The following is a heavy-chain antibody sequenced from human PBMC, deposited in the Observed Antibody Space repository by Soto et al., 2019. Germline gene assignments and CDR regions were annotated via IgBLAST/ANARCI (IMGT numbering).Heavy chain of an antibody. D-gene: IGHD2-2*01. V-gene: IGHV4-59*06. J-gene: IGHJ4*02. Sequence: SETLSLTCTFSGGSISRYYWSLIRQHPGKGLEWIGYIYYSGSTYYNPSLKSRVTISVDTSKNQFSLKLSSVTAADTAVYYCARDDIVVVPAAMPVYWGQGTLVTVSS. CDR1: GGSISRYY. CDR3: ARDDIVVVPAAMPVY. CDR2: IYYSGST.